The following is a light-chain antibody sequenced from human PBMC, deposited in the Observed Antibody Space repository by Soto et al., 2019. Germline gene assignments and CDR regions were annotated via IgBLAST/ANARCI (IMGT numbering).Light chain of an antibody. V-gene: IGKV4-1*01. J-gene: IGKJ4*01. CDR2: WAS. CDR1: QSVLYSSNNKNY. CDR3: QQFYSTPLT. Sequence: DIVMTQSPDSLVVSLGERATIHCKSSQSVLYSSNNKNYLAWYQQKPGQPPNLLIYWASTRESGVPDRFSGSGSGTDFTLTISSLQAEDVAVYYCQQFYSTPLTFGGGTKVEIK.